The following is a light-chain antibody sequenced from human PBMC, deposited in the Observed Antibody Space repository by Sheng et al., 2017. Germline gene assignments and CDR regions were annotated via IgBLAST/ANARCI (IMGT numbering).Light chain of an antibody. CDR2: DAS. CDR1: QSVSSS. Sequence: EIVLTQSPATLSLSPGERATLSCRASQSVSSSLAWYQQKPGQAPRLLIYDASNRATGIPARFSGSGSGTDFTLTISSLEPEDFAVYYCQQRSKWPVTFGPGTKSGYQT. CDR3: QQRSKWPVT. V-gene: IGKV3-11*01. J-gene: IGKJ3*01.